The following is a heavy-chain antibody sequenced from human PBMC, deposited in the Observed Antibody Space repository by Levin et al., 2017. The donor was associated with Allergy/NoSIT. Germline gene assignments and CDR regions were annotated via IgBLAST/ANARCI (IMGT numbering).Heavy chain of an antibody. Sequence: ETLSLTCAASGFIFSSESMNWVRQAPGKGLEWVSSMSRRGSFIYYADSVKGRFTISRENAKNSVYLQMNSLRDEDTAVYYCARGTATTSKYFDLWGRGTLVIVSS. CDR1: GFIFSSES. J-gene: IGHJ2*01. CDR2: MSRRGSFI. D-gene: IGHD1/OR15-1a*01. CDR3: ARGTATTSKYFDL. V-gene: IGHV3-21*06.